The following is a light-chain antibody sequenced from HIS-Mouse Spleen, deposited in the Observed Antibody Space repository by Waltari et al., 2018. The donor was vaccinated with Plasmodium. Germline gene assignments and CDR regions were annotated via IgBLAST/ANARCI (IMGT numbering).Light chain of an antibody. CDR2: GAS. Sequence: DIVMTQSPATLSVSPGESATLSCRASQGVSSNLAGYQQKPGQAPRLLIYGASTRATGIPARFSGSGSGTEFTLTISSLQSEDFAVYYCQQYNNWSFTFGPGTKVDIK. V-gene: IGKV3-15*01. CDR1: QGVSSN. J-gene: IGKJ3*01. CDR3: QQYNNWSFT.